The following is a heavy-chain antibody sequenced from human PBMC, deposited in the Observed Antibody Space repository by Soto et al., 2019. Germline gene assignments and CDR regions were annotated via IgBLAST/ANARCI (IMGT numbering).Heavy chain of an antibody. CDR3: AIQDCTNDVCLEAAVTVGGALEY. D-gene: IGHD2-8*01. CDR1: GFTFSKYW. Sequence: EVQLVESGGGLVQPGKALRLSCAASGFTFSKYWIHWVRQAPGKGPVWVSYISSDGTTTDYADSVKGRCTISRDNAKNKLYLQMDSLRAEDTAVYYCAIQDCTNDVCLEAAVTVGGALEYWGQGAQVTVSS. J-gene: IGHJ4*02. CDR2: ISSDGTTT. V-gene: IGHV3-74*01.